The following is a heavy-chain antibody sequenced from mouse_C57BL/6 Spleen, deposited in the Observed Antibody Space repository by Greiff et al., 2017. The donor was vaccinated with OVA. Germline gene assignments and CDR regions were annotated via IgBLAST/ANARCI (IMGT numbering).Heavy chain of an antibody. D-gene: IGHD1-1*01. CDR2: IWGVGST. Sequence: VQGVESGPGLVAPSQCLSITCTVSGFSLTSYGVDWVRQSPGKGLEWLGVIWGVGSTNYNSALKSRLSISKDNSKSQVFLKMNSLQTDDTAMYYCATTYYYGSSPHAMDYWGQGTSVTVSS. CDR3: ATTYYYGSSPHAMDY. J-gene: IGHJ4*01. V-gene: IGHV2-6*01. CDR1: GFSLTSYG.